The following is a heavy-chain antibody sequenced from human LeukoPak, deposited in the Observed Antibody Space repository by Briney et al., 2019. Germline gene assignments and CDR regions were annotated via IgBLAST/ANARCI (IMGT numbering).Heavy chain of an antibody. Sequence: PSETLSLTCTVSGGSINSGGYYWSWIRQHPGKGLEWIGYIYYSGSTYYNPSLKSRVTISVDTSKNQFSLKLSSVTAADTAVYYCAREDGDYVYNWFDPWGQGTLVTVSS. CDR1: GGSINSGGYY. J-gene: IGHJ5*02. CDR3: AREDGDYVYNWFDP. V-gene: IGHV4-30-4*08. D-gene: IGHD4-17*01. CDR2: IYYSGST.